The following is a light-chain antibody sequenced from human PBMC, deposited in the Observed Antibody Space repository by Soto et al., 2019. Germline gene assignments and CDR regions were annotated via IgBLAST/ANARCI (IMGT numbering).Light chain of an antibody. CDR2: GAS. CDR1: QAISSY. J-gene: IGKJ4*01. Sequence: DIQLTQSPSFLSASVGDRVTITCRASQAISSYLAWYQQKPGKPPKLLIYGASTLQSDVPSRFSGSGSGTDFTLTISSLQPEDFATYSCQHSHSAPLTFGGGTKVDIK. CDR3: QHSHSAPLT. V-gene: IGKV1-9*01.